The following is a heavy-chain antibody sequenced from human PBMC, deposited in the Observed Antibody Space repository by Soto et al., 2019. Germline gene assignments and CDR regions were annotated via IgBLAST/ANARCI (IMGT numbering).Heavy chain of an antibody. Sequence: QLQESGPGLVKPSETLSLTCNVSGRSMISYYWSWIRQPAGKGPEWIGRIYTGGNTNYNPSLNSRVTMSVDTSKSQFSLKLTSVTAADTAVYYCAREGDDRHFFFDSWGQGTLVTVSS. CDR2: IYTGGNT. CDR1: GRSMISYY. D-gene: IGHD3-3*02. V-gene: IGHV4-4*07. CDR3: AREGDDRHFFFDS. J-gene: IGHJ4*02.